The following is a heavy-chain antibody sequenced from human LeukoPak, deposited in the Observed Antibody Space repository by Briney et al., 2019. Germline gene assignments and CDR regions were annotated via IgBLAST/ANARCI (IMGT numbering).Heavy chain of an antibody. CDR1: GFTFSSYW. Sequence: PGGSLRLSCAASGFTFSSYWMSWVRQAPGKGLEWVANINQDGSEKYYVDSVQGRFTISRDNSKNTLYLQVNGLRPEDTAVFYCARDGGDKTAYFGDQFDFWGQGTLVTVSA. J-gene: IGHJ4*02. CDR3: ARDGGDKTAYFGDQFDF. V-gene: IGHV3-7*01. D-gene: IGHD3-9*01. CDR2: INQDGSEK.